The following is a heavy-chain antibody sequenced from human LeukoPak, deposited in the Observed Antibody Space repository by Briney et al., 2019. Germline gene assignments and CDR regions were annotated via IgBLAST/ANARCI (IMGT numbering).Heavy chain of an antibody. Sequence: GSLRLSFAASWFTLSSNYMSWVRPAPGKGPEWVSVIYSGGSTYYADSVKGRFTISRDNSKNTLYLQMNSLRAEDTAVYYCARVRVPAAMGEYYFDYWGQGTLVTVSS. CDR1: WFTLSSNY. CDR3: ARVRVPAAMGEYYFDY. CDR2: IYSGGST. V-gene: IGHV3-53*01. J-gene: IGHJ4*02. D-gene: IGHD2-2*01.